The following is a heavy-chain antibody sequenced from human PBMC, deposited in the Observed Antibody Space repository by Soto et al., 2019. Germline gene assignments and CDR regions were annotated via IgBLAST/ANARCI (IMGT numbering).Heavy chain of an antibody. CDR1: GGSISSSSHY. V-gene: IGHV4-39*01. CDR3: AGSYYYNSSGPQGFDY. Sequence: PSETLSLTCTVSGGSISSSSHYWGWIRQPPERGLEWIGSIYYSGSTYYNPSLKSRVTISVDTSKNQFSLKLSSVTAADTAVYYCAGSYYYNSSGPQGFDYWGQGTLATVSS. D-gene: IGHD3-22*01. CDR2: IYYSGST. J-gene: IGHJ4*02.